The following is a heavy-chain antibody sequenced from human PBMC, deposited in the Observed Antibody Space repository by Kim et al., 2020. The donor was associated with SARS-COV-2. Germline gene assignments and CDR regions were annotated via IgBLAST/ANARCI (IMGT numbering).Heavy chain of an antibody. J-gene: IGHJ3*01. Sequence: NTNYNPSLESRATISRDTSENQFSLRLTSVTAADSAVYYCARAGIPGAFDVWGQGTTVTVSS. CDR3: ARAGIPGAFDV. V-gene: IGHV4-59*01. D-gene: IGHD2-2*02. CDR2: NT.